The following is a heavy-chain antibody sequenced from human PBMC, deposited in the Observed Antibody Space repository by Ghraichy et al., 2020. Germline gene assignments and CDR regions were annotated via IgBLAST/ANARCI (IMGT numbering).Heavy chain of an antibody. CDR2: IYYSGST. Sequence: LRLSCTVSGGSISSGGYYWSWIRQHPGKGLEWIGYIYYSGSTYYNPSLKSRVTISVDTSKNQFSLKLSSVTAADTAVYYCARDGSAVYDSSGLDYWGQGTLVTVSS. D-gene: IGHD3-22*01. J-gene: IGHJ4*02. CDR1: GGSISSGGYY. V-gene: IGHV4-31*03. CDR3: ARDGSAVYDSSGLDY.